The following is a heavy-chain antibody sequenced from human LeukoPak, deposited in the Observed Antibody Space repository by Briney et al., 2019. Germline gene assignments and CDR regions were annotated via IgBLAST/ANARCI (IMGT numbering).Heavy chain of an antibody. V-gene: IGHV1-46*01. CDR1: GYTFSGYY. CDR2: INPSGGST. Sequence: ASVKVSCKASGYTFSGYYMHWVRQAPGQGLEWMGIINPSGGSTSYAQKFQGRVTMTRDTSTSTVYMELSSLRSEDTAVYYCARGPLAVADIIDWFDPWGQGTLVTVSS. D-gene: IGHD6-19*01. J-gene: IGHJ5*02. CDR3: ARGPLAVADIIDWFDP.